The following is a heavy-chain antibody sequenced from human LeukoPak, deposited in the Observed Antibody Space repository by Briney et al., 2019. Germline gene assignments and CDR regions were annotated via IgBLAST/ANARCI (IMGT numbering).Heavy chain of an antibody. CDR3: ARQKVAGTWPAYYYYYMDV. CDR1: GGSFSGYY. CDR2: INHSGST. V-gene: IGHV4-34*01. J-gene: IGHJ6*03. Sequence: PSETLSLTCAVYGGSFSGYYWSWIRQPPGEGLEWIGEINHSGSTNYNPSLKSRVTISVDTSKNQFSLKLSSVTAADTAVYYCARQKVAGTWPAYYYYYMDVWGKGTTVTISS. D-gene: IGHD6-19*01.